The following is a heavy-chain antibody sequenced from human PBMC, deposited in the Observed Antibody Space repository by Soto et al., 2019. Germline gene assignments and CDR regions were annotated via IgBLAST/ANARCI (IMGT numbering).Heavy chain of an antibody. CDR2: IRAKANNYAT. Sequence: EVQLVESGGGLVQPGGSLKLSCVAAGYSLSGSSIHWVRQASGKGLEWLGRIRAKANNYATSYAASVNGRFTIFRDDSKNTAYPQMNSLKIEDTAVYYCTTKDYWGRGSLVTVSS. J-gene: IGHJ4*02. CDR1: GYSLSGSS. CDR3: TTKDY. V-gene: IGHV3-73*02.